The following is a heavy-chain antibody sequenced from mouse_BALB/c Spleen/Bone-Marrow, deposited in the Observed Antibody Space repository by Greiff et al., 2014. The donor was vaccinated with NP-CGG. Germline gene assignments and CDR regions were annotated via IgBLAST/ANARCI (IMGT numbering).Heavy chain of an antibody. D-gene: IGHD4-1*01. CDR2: ISTGGGST. CDR1: GFTFSSYT. CDR3: ATGTFAY. V-gene: IGHV5-12-2*01. Sequence: DVQLVESGGGLVQPGGSLKLSCAASGFTFSSYTMSWVRQTPEKRLEWVAYISTGGGSTYYPDTVKGRFTISRDNAKNTLYLQMSSLKSEDTAMYYCATGTFAYWGQGTLVTVSA. J-gene: IGHJ3*01.